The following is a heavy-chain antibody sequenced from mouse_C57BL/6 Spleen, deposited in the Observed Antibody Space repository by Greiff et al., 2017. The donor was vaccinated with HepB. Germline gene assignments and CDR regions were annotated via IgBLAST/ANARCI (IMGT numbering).Heavy chain of an antibody. D-gene: IGHD1-1*01. CDR3: ARSDGSSPWYFDV. CDR2: INPGSGGT. Sequence: QVQLQHSGAELVRPGTSVKVSCKASGYAFTNYLIEWVKQRPGQGLEWIGVINPGSGGTNYNEKFKGKATLTADKSSSTAYMQLSSLTSEDSAVYFCARSDGSSPWYFDVWGTGTTVTVSS. V-gene: IGHV1-54*01. J-gene: IGHJ1*03. CDR1: GYAFTNYL.